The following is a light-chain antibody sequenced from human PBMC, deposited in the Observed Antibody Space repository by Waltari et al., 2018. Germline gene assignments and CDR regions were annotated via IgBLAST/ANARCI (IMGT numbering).Light chain of an antibody. Sequence: DIVMTQSPDSLAVSLGERATINCKSSQSVLYSSNNKNYLAWYQQKPGQPPKLRIYWASTRESGVPDRFSGSGSGTDFTLTISSLQAEDVAVYYCQQYYITPRTFGQGTKVEVK. CDR1: QSVLYSSNNKNY. J-gene: IGKJ1*01. V-gene: IGKV4-1*01. CDR3: QQYYITPRT. CDR2: WAS.